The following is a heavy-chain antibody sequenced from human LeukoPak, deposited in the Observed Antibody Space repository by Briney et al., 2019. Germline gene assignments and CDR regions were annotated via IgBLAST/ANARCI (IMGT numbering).Heavy chain of an antibody. V-gene: IGHV3-23*01. CDR2: ISGSGGST. J-gene: IGHJ4*02. Sequence: GGSLRLSCAASGFTFSSYVMSWVRQAPGKGLEWVSAISGSGGSTYYADSVKGRFTISRDNSKNTLYLQMNSLRAEDTAVYYCAKDVFGYSSSGYYYESEDYWGQGTLVTVSS. D-gene: IGHD3-22*01. CDR1: GFTFSSYV. CDR3: AKDVFGYSSSGYYYESEDY.